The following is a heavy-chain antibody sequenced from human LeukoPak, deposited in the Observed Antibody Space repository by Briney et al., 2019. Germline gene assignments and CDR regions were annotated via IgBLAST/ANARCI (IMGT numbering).Heavy chain of an antibody. V-gene: IGHV3-11*01. D-gene: IGHD3-10*01. CDR1: GFTFSDYY. CDR3: AKDVTMVRGVMYFDY. Sequence: GGSLRLSCAASGFTFSDYYMSWIRQAPGKGLEWVSYISSSGSTIYCADSVKGRFTISRDNAKNSLYLQMNSLRAEDTAVYYCAKDVTMVRGVMYFDYWGQGTLVTVSS. J-gene: IGHJ4*02. CDR2: ISSSGSTI.